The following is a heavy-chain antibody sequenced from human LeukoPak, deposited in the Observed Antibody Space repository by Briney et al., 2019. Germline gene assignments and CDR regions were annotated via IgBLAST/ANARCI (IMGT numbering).Heavy chain of an antibody. CDR3: ARSREYFDSSGYYPLVDY. J-gene: IGHJ4*02. Sequence: SETLSLTCTVSGGSISSSTTYYWGWIRQPPGKGLEWIGSVYYSGSTYYNPSLKSRLTISVDTSKNQFSLKLRSVTAADTAVYYCARSREYFDSSGYYPLVDYWGQGTLVTVSS. CDR1: GGSISSSTTYY. D-gene: IGHD3-22*01. CDR2: VYYSGST. V-gene: IGHV4-39*01.